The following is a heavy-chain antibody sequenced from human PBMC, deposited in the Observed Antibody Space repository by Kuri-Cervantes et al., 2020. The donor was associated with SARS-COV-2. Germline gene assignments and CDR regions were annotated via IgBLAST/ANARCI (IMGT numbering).Heavy chain of an antibody. Sequence: ASVKVSCKASGYTFTSYGISWVRQAPGQGLEWMGWISAYNGNTNYAQKLQGRVTMTTDTSTSTAYMELRSLRSDDTAVYYCARGDDLGAADYGGNFGYDAFDIWGQGTMVTVSS. CDR2: ISAYNGNT. CDR3: ARGDDLGAADYGGNFGYDAFDI. D-gene: IGHD4-23*01. V-gene: IGHV1-18*01. CDR1: GYTFTSYG. J-gene: IGHJ3*02.